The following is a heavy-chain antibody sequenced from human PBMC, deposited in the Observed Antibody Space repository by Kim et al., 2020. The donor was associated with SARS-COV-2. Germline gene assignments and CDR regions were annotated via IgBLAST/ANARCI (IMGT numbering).Heavy chain of an antibody. CDR2: INHSGST. D-gene: IGHD6-13*01. J-gene: IGHJ6*02. CDR3: GIAAADNYYYYGMDV. CDR1: GGSFSGYY. V-gene: IGHV4-34*01. Sequence: SETLSLTCAVYGGSFSGYYWSWIRQPPGKGLEWIGEINHSGSTNYNPSLKSRVTISVDTSKNQFSLKLSSVTAADTAVYYCGIAAADNYYYYGMDVWGQGTTVTVSS.